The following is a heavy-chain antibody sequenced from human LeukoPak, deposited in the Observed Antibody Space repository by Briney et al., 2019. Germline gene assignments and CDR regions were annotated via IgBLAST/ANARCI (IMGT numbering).Heavy chain of an antibody. CDR1: DDSITMYY. D-gene: IGHD4-17*01. CDR2: VDHTGST. CDR3: AREVLRSDAFDV. V-gene: IGHV4-59*01. Sequence: PSETLSLTCSVSDDSITMYYWTWIRQPPGKGLEWIGYVDHTGSTNFNPSLKSRVTISVDTSKNQFSLKLSSVTAADTAVYYCAREVLRSDAFDVWGQGTLVTVSS. J-gene: IGHJ3*01.